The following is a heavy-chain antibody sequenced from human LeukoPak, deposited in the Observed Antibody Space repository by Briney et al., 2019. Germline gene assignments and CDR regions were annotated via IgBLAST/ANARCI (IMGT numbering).Heavy chain of an antibody. CDR2: ISSSGGGT. CDR1: GFTFGTYG. J-gene: IGHJ4*02. V-gene: IGHV3-23*01. CDR3: AKERGYTSGLGTLDY. Sequence: GGSLRLSCAASGFTFGTYGMAWVRQAPGKGLEWVSSISSSGGGTYYGDSVKGRFSISRDNSKNTLFLQMKSLRAEDTAVYYCAKERGYTSGLGTLDYWGQGTLVTVST. D-gene: IGHD6-19*01.